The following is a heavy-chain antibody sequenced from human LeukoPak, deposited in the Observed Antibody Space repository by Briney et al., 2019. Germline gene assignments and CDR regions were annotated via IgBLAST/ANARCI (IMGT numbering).Heavy chain of an antibody. D-gene: IGHD5-18*01. CDR2: ISSSGSTI. J-gene: IGHJ6*03. Sequence: GGSLRLSCAASGFTFSSYEMNWVRQAPGKGLEWVSYISSSGSTIYYADSVKGRFTISRDNAKNSLYLQMNSLRAEDTAVYYCARDRRRGYSYSYYYYYYMDVWGKGTTVTISS. CDR3: ARDRRRGYSYSYYYYYYMDV. V-gene: IGHV3-48*03. CDR1: GFTFSSYE.